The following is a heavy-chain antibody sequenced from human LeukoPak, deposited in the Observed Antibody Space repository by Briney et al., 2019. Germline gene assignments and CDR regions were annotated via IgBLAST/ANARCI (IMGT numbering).Heavy chain of an antibody. V-gene: IGHV4-4*02. D-gene: IGHD6-13*01. CDR2: IYLSGST. CDR3: TRRGRGLAEGIAAAGLGPNLVDY. Sequence: SETLSLTCAVSGGSISSSNWWSWVRQPPGKGLEWIGEIYLSGSTNYNPSLKSRVTISVDKSKNQFSLKLSSVTAEDTAVYYCTRRGRGLAEGIAAAGLGPNLVDYWGQGTLVTVSS. J-gene: IGHJ4*02. CDR1: GGSISSSNW.